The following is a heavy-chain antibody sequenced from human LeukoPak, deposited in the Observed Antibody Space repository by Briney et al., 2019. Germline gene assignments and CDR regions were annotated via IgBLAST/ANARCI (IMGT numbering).Heavy chain of an antibody. D-gene: IGHD3-22*01. CDR2: VNPEDGET. Sequence: ASVKVSCKVSGYTLTAFSMHWVRQAPGKGLEWMGGVNPEDGETNYAQKFQGRVTMTEDTSTDTAYMELSSMRAEDTVVYYCATASNYYDSSGPAFDIWGQGTMVTVSS. J-gene: IGHJ3*02. CDR1: GYTLTAFS. V-gene: IGHV1-24*01. CDR3: ATASNYYDSSGPAFDI.